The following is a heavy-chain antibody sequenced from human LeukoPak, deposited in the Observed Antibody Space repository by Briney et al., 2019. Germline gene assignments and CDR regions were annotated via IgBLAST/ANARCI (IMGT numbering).Heavy chain of an antibody. J-gene: IGHJ6*03. V-gene: IGHV3-11*01. Sequence: GGSLRLSCAASGFTFSDYYMSWIRQAPGKGLEWVSYISSSGSTIYYADSVKGRFTISRDNAKNSLYLQINSLRAEDTAVYYCARLRSSSFYYYYMDVWGKGTTVTVSS. CDR3: ARLRSSSFYYYYMDV. CDR1: GFTFSDYY. CDR2: ISSSGSTI. D-gene: IGHD6-6*01.